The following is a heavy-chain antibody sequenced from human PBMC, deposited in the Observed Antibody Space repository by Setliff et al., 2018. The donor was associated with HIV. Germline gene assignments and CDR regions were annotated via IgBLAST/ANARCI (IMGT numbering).Heavy chain of an antibody. CDR3: ARGYISGWYYFDY. CDR2: IYHSGST. Sequence: SETLSLTCAVSGYSISSGYYWGWIRQPPGKGLEWIGSIYHSGSTYYNPSLKSRVTILVDTSKNQFSLKLSSVTAADTAVYYCARGYISGWYYFDYWGQGTLVT. D-gene: IGHD6-19*01. CDR1: GYSISSGYY. V-gene: IGHV4-38-2*01. J-gene: IGHJ4*02.